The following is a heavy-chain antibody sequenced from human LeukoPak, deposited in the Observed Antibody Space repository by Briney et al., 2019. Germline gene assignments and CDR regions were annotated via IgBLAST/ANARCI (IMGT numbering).Heavy chain of an antibody. CDR1: GGSISSYY. V-gene: IGHV4-59*08. J-gene: IGHJ4*02. CDR3: ARLVTMVRGVIRRGYYFDY. Sequence: SETLSLTGTVSGGSISSYYWSWIRQPPGKGLEWIGYIYYSGSTNYNPSLKSRVTISVDTSKNQFSLKLSSVTAADTAVYYCARLVTMVRGVIRRGYYFDYWGQGTLVTVSS. CDR2: IYYSGST. D-gene: IGHD3-10*01.